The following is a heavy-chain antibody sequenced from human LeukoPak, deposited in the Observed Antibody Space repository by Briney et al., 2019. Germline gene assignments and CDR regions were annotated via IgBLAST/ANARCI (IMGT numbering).Heavy chain of an antibody. CDR2: ISGSGGST. J-gene: IGHJ4*02. Sequence: GGSLRLSCAASGFTFSSYAMSWVRQAPGKGLEWVSAISGSGGSTYYADSVKGRFTISRDNSRNTLYLQMNSLRAEDTAVYYCAKELHGQTDYYDSSGYAYWGQGTLVTVSS. CDR1: GFTFSSYA. D-gene: IGHD3-22*01. CDR3: AKELHGQTDYYDSSGYAY. V-gene: IGHV3-23*01.